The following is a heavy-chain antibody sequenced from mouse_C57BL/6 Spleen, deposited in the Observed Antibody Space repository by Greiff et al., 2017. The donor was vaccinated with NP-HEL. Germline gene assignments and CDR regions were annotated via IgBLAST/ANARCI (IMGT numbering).Heavy chain of an antibody. D-gene: IGHD4-1*01. CDR2: FFPRSGSI. V-gene: IGHV1-62-2*01. Sequence: QVQLPQSGAELVKPGASVKLSCKAFGFTFPEYTYTRVKQRSGPGLGWVGWFFPRSGSIKYNEKFKDKATLTADKSSSTVYMELSRLTSEDSAVYFCARHEELGRRGYFDVWGTGTTVTVSS. CDR1: GFTFPEYT. J-gene: IGHJ1*03. CDR3: ARHEELGRRGYFDV.